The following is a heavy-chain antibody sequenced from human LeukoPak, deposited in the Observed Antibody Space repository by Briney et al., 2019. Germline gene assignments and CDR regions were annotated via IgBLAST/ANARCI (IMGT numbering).Heavy chain of an antibody. V-gene: IGHV1-69*05. CDR3: ASSNLTRQYCSSTSCYRDYYYYGMDV. CDR1: GGTFSSYA. Sequence: ASVKVSCKASGGTFSSYAISWVRQAPGQGLEWVGGIIPIFGTANYAQKLQGRVTMTTDTSTSSAYMELRSLRSDDTAVYYCASSNLTRQYCSSTSCYRDYYYYGMDVWGQGTTVTVSS. J-gene: IGHJ6*02. CDR2: IIPIFGTA. D-gene: IGHD2-2*02.